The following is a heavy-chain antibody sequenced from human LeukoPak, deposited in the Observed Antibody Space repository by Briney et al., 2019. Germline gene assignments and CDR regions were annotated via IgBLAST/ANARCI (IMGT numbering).Heavy chain of an antibody. D-gene: IGHD2-15*01. CDR1: GYTFTSYA. CDR2: INTNTGNP. J-gene: IGHJ4*02. V-gene: IGHV7-4-1*02. CDR3: ARDSEVQEEDISDFDY. Sequence: ASVKVSCKASGYTFTSYAMHWVRQAPGQGLEWMGWINTNTGNPTYAQGFTGRFVFSLDTSVSTAYLQISSLKAEDTAVYYCARDSEVQEEDISDFDYWGQGTLVTVSS.